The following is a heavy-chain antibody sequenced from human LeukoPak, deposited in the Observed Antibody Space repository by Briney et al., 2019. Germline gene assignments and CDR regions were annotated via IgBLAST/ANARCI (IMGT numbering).Heavy chain of an antibody. CDR3: AKMFAS. Sequence: GGSLRLSCTASGFTFSSYEMNWVRQAPGKGLEWVSYISGSGSTIYYADSVKGRFSISRDNAKNSLFLQMNSLRAEDTAIYYCAKMFASWGQGALVTVSS. CDR1: GFTFSSYE. J-gene: IGHJ4*02. CDR2: ISGSGSTI. V-gene: IGHV3-48*03.